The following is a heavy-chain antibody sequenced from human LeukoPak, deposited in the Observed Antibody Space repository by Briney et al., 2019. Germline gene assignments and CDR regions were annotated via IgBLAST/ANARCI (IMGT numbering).Heavy chain of an antibody. CDR2: INPNSGGT. CDR1: GYTFTGYY. D-gene: IGHD3-22*01. CDR3: ARVSVPITMIVVVTGNFDY. Sequence: ASVKVSCKASGYTFTGYYMHWVRQAPGQGLEWMGWINPNSGGTNYAQKFQGRVTMTRDTSISTAYMELSRLRSDDTAVYYCARVSVPITMIVVVTGNFDYWGQGTLVTVSS. V-gene: IGHV1-2*02. J-gene: IGHJ4*02.